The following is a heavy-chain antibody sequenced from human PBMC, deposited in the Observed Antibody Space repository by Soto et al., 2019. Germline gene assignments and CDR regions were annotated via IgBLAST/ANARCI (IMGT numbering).Heavy chain of an antibody. CDR3: ARGVGGYCSGSSCYDYYYAMDV. D-gene: IGHD2-2*01. Sequence: PSETLSLTCTVSGGSINSGDYYWTWVRQPPGKGLEWTGYIYHSGSTHSNPSLKIRVTISVDTSKNQFSLNLNSVTATDTAVYYCARGVGGYCSGSSCYDYYYAMDVWGQGTTVTVSS. CDR1: GGSINSGDYY. V-gene: IGHV4-30-4*01. CDR2: IYHSGST. J-gene: IGHJ6*02.